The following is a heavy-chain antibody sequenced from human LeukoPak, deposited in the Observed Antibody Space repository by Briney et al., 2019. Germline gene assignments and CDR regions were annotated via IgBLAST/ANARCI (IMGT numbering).Heavy chain of an antibody. D-gene: IGHD1-26*01. CDR3: AREVGATTVVGDYYYYYMDV. J-gene: IGHJ6*03. Sequence: ASVKVSCKASGYTFTSYGISWVRQAPGQGLEWMGWISAYNGNTNYAQKLRGRVTMTTDTSTSTAYMELRSLRSDDTAVYYCAREVGATTVVGDYYYYYMDVWGKGTTVTISS. CDR1: GYTFTSYG. V-gene: IGHV1-18*01. CDR2: ISAYNGNT.